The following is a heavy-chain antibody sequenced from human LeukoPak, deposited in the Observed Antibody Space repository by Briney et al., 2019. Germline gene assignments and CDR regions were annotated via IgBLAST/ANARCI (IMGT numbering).Heavy chain of an antibody. CDR1: GGSFSGYY. CDR3: ARRVRGEGLFPGAWFGTRKKSSGRWFDP. Sequence: SETLSLTCAVYGGSFSGYYWSWIRQPPGKGLEWIGEINHSGRTTYNPSLKSRVTISVDTSKNQFSLKLSSVTAADTAVYYCARRVRGEGLFPGAWFGTRKKSSGRWFDPWGQGTLVTVSS. V-gene: IGHV4-34*01. D-gene: IGHD3-10*01. CDR2: INHSGRT. J-gene: IGHJ5*02.